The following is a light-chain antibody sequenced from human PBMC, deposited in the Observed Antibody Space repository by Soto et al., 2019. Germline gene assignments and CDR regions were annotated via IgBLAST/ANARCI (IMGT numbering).Light chain of an antibody. Sequence: EIVMTQSPATLSVSPGERATLSCRASQSVSNNLAWYQQKPGQAPRLLSYGASTRATGIPARYSGSGSGTEFSLTSSRLQSEDFAVDYCQQYNNWARTFGQGTKVEIK. V-gene: IGKV3-15*01. CDR2: GAS. CDR3: QQYNNWART. CDR1: QSVSNN. J-gene: IGKJ1*01.